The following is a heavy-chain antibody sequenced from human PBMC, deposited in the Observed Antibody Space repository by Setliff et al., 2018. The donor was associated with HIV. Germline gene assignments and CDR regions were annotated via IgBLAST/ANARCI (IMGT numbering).Heavy chain of an antibody. D-gene: IGHD3-9*01. CDR2: IFYSAT. Sequence: PSETLSLTCTVSGGSMSSQYWSWVRQSPGKGLEWIGYIFYSATDYNPSLKSRVTVSIDTSKNQFSLNLRSVTAADTAVYYCARLGGILTGTPVIDYWGQGTLVTVSS. CDR1: GGSMSSQY. V-gene: IGHV4-59*11. J-gene: IGHJ4*02. CDR3: ARLGGILTGTPVIDY.